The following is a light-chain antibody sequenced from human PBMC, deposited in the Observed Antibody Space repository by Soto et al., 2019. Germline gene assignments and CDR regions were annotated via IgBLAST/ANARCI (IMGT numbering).Light chain of an antibody. CDR1: SSDVGGYNF. J-gene: IGLJ1*01. CDR2: EVN. Sequence: QSVLTQPASVSGSPGQSITISCTGTSSDVGGYNFVSWYQHHPGKAPKLMIYEVNNRPSGVSNRFSGSKSGNTASLTISGLQAEDEADYYCSSYTTSSNYVFGSGTKVTVL. CDR3: SSYTTSSNYV. V-gene: IGLV2-14*01.